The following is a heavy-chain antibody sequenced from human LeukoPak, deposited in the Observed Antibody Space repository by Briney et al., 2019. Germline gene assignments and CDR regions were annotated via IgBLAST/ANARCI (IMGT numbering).Heavy chain of an antibody. Sequence: GESLKISCKASGYGFRTFWIAWVRQMPGEGLEWMGIIYPGDSDTTYSPSFQGQVTISADKSTTTACLQWSSLKASDTAIYYCARLLERDGYIGYWGQGTLVTVSS. CDR1: GYGFRTFW. CDR2: IYPGDSDT. J-gene: IGHJ4*02. D-gene: IGHD5-24*01. CDR3: ARLLERDGYIGY. V-gene: IGHV5-51*01.